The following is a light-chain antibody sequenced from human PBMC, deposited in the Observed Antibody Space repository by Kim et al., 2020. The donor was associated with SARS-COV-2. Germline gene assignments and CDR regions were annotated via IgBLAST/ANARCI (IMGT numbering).Light chain of an antibody. J-gene: IGKJ2*01. CDR2: GAS. Sequence: LSPGERATLSCRASQSVSGNNLAWYQQKLGQAPRALIYGASSRATGIPDRFSGSGSGTDFILTITRLEPEDFAVYYCQQYGRSPYTFGQGTKLEI. V-gene: IGKV3-20*01. CDR3: QQYGRSPYT. CDR1: QSVSGNN.